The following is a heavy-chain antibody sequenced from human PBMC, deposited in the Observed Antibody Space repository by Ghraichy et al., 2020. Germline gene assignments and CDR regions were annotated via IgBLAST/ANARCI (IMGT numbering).Heavy chain of an antibody. Sequence: GGSLRLSCAASGFIFVDYAMTWVRQAPGKGLEWVASITGRGSGRGSNTYYTDSVKGRFTISRDDSKNTMSLQMNSLRAEDTAIYYCAKDWVTTSSFFDYWGQGTLVTVSS. J-gene: IGHJ4*02. CDR2: ITGRGSGRGSNT. V-gene: IGHV3-23*01. D-gene: IGHD2-2*01. CDR3: AKDWVTTSSFFDY. CDR1: GFIFVDYA.